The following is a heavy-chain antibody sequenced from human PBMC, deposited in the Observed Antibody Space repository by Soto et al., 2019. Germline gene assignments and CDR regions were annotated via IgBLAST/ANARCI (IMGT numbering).Heavy chain of an antibody. CDR1: GGSISSSSYY. J-gene: IGHJ4*02. CDR2: IYYSGST. Sequence: QLQLQESGPGLVKPSETLSLTCTVSGGSISSSSYYWGWIRQPPGKGLEWIGSIYYSGSTYYNPSLKSRVTISVDTSKNQFSLKLSSVTAADTAVYYCAILPGPIAVAGRKSGSYSGDYWGQGTLVTVSS. CDR3: AILPGPIAVAGRKSGSYSGDY. V-gene: IGHV4-39*01. D-gene: IGHD6-19*01.